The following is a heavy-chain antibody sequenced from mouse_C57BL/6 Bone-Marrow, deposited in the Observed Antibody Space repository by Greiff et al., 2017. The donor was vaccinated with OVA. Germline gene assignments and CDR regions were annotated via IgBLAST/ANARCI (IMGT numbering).Heavy chain of an antibody. CDR1: GYTFTSYW. D-gene: IGHD1-1*01. V-gene: IGHV1-50*01. CDR3: ALVATPYWYFDV. J-gene: IGHJ1*03. Sequence: QVQLQQPGAELVKPGDSVKLSCKASGYTFTSYWMQWVKQRPGQGLEWIGEIDPSDSYTNYNQKFKGKATLTVDTSSSTAYMQLSSLTSEDSAVYYCALVATPYWYFDVWGTGTTVTVSS. CDR2: IDPSDSYT.